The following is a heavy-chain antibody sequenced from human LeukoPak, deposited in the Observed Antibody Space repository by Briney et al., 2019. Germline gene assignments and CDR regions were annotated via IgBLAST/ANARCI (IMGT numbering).Heavy chain of an antibody. CDR1: GFTFSAYC. V-gene: IGHV3-74*01. D-gene: IGHD3-10*01. J-gene: IGHJ4*02. CDR2: ICPDGSVV. CDR3: VRDLREADH. Sequence: PGGSLRLSCVASGFTFSAYCMHWVRHGPEKGLEWVSRICPDGSVVNHADSVKGRFTTSRDNAKNTVFLQMNSLRVDDAAAYYCVRDLREADHWGLGTLVTVSS.